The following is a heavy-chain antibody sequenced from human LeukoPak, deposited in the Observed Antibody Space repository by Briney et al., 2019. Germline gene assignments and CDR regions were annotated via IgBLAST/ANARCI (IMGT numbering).Heavy chain of an antibody. CDR1: GFTFSSYW. V-gene: IGHV3-74*01. Sequence: PGGSLRLSCAASGFTFSSYWMHWVRQAPGKGLVWVSRINSDGSSTSYADSVKGRFTISRDNAKNTLYLQMNSLRAEDTAVYYCARAGGMTAVTDDAFDTWGQGTMVTVSS. CDR2: INSDGSST. D-gene: IGHD4-23*01. CDR3: ARAGGMTAVTDDAFDT. J-gene: IGHJ3*02.